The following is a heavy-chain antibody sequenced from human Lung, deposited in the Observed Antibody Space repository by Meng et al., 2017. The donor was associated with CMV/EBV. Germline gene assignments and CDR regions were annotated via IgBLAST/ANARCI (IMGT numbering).Heavy chain of an antibody. V-gene: IGHV3-30*02. CDR3: AKDSGRGGHLWFRGVDY. J-gene: IGHJ4*02. CDR1: GLTLSTYG. Sequence: GGSLRLXXAASGLTLSTYGIHWVRQAPGKGLEWVAFIRYDGGKKEYVDSVKGRFTISRDNSKNTVNLQMNSLRAEDTAVYYCAKDSGRGGHLWFRGVDYWGQETXVTVSS. CDR2: IRYDGGKK. D-gene: IGHD3-10*01.